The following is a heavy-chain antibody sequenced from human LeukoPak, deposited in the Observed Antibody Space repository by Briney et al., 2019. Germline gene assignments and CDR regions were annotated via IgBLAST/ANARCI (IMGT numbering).Heavy chain of an antibody. J-gene: IGHJ5*02. CDR2: IWYDGSNK. Sequence: PGGSLRLSCAASGFTFSSYGMHWVRQAPGKGLEWVAVIWYDGSNKYYADSVKGRFTISRDNSKNTLYLQMNSLRAEDTAVYYCGRVIGQLWPRPFDPWGQGTLVTVSS. CDR1: GFTFSSYG. CDR3: GRVIGQLWPRPFDP. D-gene: IGHD5-18*01. V-gene: IGHV3-33*01.